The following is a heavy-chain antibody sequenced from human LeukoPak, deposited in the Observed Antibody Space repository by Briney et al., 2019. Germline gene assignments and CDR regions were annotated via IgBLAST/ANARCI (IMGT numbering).Heavy chain of an antibody. V-gene: IGHV3-11*03. CDR3: ARSRGAGPAAYFDY. Sequence: GGSLRLSCAASGFTFSYEYMSWIRQAPGKGLEWVSYISNSGSYTNYADSVKGRFTISRDNAKNPLYLQMSSLRAEDTAVYYCARSRGAGPAAYFDYWGQGTLITVSS. J-gene: IGHJ4*02. CDR1: GFTFSYEY. D-gene: IGHD6-19*01. CDR2: ISNSGSYT.